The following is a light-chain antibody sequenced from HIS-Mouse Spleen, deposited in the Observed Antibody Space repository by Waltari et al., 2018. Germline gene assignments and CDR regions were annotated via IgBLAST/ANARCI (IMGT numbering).Light chain of an antibody. CDR1: SSDVGSYNL. V-gene: IGLV2-23*02. Sequence: QSALTQPASVSGSPGQSITISCTGTSSDVGSYNLVSWYQQHPGKAPKLMFYEASKRPSGVANRFSGSKSGNTASLTISGLQAEDEADYYCCSYAGSSTFAFGGGTKLTVL. J-gene: IGLJ3*02. CDR2: EAS. CDR3: CSYAGSSTFA.